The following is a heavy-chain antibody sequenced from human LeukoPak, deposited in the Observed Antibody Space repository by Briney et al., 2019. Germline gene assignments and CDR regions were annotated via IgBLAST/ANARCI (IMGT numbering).Heavy chain of an antibody. D-gene: IGHD4-17*01. Sequence: GGSLRLSCAASGFTVSSNYMCWVRHAPGKGLEWVSVIYSGGSTYYADSVKGRFTISRDNSTNKMYLQMNSMRAEDTAVYYCARDRRSRRYYYMDVWGKGTTVTVSS. CDR3: ARDRRSRRYYYMDV. V-gene: IGHV3-53*01. CDR1: GFTVSSNY. CDR2: IYSGGST. J-gene: IGHJ6*03.